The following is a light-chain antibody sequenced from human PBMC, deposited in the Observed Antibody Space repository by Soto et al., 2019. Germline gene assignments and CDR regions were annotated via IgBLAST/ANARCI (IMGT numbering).Light chain of an antibody. J-gene: IGLJ1*01. CDR1: ASTIGRNY. CDR3: AAWDDNLSGLYV. V-gene: IGLV1-47*01. Sequence: QSVLTQSPSASGTPGQRVTISCSGSASTIGRNYVYWYQQLPGTAPKLLIYRNSQRPSGVPDLFSGSKSGTSASLAISGLRSGEESDYYCAAWDDNLSGLYVFGAGTKLTVL. CDR2: RNS.